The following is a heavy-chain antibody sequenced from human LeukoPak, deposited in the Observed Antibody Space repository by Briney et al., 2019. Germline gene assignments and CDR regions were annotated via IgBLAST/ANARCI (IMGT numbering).Heavy chain of an antibody. CDR2: IYHSGST. CDR3: ARDQTYSGSGIYTYFDY. V-gene: IGHV4-39*02. D-gene: IGHD3-10*01. Sequence: SETLSLTCTVSGDSISGSSYYWGWIRQPPGKGLESIGSIYHSGSTYYSPSLKSRVTISVDTSKNQFSLKLSSVTAADTAVYYCARDQTYSGSGIYTYFDYWGQGILVTVSP. CDR1: GDSISGSSYY. J-gene: IGHJ4*02.